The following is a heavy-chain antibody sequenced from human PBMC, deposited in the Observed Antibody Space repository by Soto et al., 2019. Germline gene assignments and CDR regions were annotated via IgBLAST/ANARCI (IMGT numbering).Heavy chain of an antibody. J-gene: IGHJ6*02. Sequence: GGSLRLSCVASGFTFSSYSMNWVRQAPGKGLEWVSSISSSSSHIYYADSVKGRFTISRDNSKNTLYLQMNSLRAEDTAVYYCAKDGGYSYGYSPRYYYGMDVWGQGTTVTVSS. D-gene: IGHD5-18*01. V-gene: IGHV3-21*04. CDR2: ISSSSSHI. CDR1: GFTFSSYS. CDR3: AKDGGYSYGYSPRYYYGMDV.